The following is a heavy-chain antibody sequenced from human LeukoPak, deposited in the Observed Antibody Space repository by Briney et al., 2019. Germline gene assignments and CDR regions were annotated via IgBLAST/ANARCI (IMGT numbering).Heavy chain of an antibody. D-gene: IGHD2-8*01. CDR3: ALGYCINGVCYGLDY. CDR2: IYYSGGT. V-gene: IGHV4-59*01. Sequence: SGTLSLTCTVSGGSISSYSWSWVRQPPGKGLEWIAHIYYSGGTMYNPSHKSPVNTSVNTAKKQFSLKLRSVTAADTAVYYCALGYCINGVCYGLDYWGQGTLVTVSS. J-gene: IGHJ4*02. CDR1: GGSISSYS.